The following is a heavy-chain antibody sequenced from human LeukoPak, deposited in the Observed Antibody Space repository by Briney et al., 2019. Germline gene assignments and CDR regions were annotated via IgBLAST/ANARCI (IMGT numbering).Heavy chain of an antibody. CDR1: GGTFSSYA. Sequence: SVKVSCKASGGTFSSYAINWVRQAPGQGLEWMGRIIPMLDIADNAQKFQGRVTITADKSTNTAYMELSSLRSEDTAVYYCARDPNLFANWGQGTLVTVSS. V-gene: IGHV1-69*04. J-gene: IGHJ4*02. CDR2: IIPMLDIA. CDR3: ARDPNLFAN.